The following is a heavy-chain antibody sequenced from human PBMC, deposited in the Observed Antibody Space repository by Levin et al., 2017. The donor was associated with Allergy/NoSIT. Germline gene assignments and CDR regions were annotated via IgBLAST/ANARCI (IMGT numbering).Heavy chain of an antibody. CDR1: GYSISNGYY. J-gene: IGHJ4*02. V-gene: IGHV4-38-2*01. D-gene: IGHD2-2*01. Sequence: KPSETLSLTCDVSGYSISNGYYWGWIRQPPGKGLEWIGTIYHSGNIYYNPFLKSRVSMSVDTSRNQFYLKLTSVTAADTAVYFCAKGFGVVPADMPYWGQGTLVTVSS. CDR3: AKGFGVVPADMPY. CDR2: IYHSGNI.